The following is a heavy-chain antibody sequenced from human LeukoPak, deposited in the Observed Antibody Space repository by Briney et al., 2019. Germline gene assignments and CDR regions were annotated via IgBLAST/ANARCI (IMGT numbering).Heavy chain of an antibody. CDR2: ISKSGGST. Sequence: GGSLRLSCAASGFTFNNYAMSWVRQAPGKGLEWVSGISKSGGSTYYADSVKGRFTISRNNSKNTLYLQMNSLRAEDTAVYYCAKEEEYYFDYWGQGALVTVSS. J-gene: IGHJ4*02. CDR1: GFTFNNYA. V-gene: IGHV3-23*01. CDR3: AKEEEYYFDY.